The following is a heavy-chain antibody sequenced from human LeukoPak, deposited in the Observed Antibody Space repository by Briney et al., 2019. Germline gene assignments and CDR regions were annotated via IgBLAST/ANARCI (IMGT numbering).Heavy chain of an antibody. V-gene: IGHV4-39*02. CDR1: GDSITSRSNY. CDR3: ARRRGYHFDY. D-gene: IGHD3-10*01. CDR2: ISDGGRT. Sequence: SETLSLTCSVSGDSITSRSNYWGWFRQPPGKGLEWIGTISDGGRTFYNPSLQSRVTLSLDSSKNHFALRLKSVTDADTAHYYCARRRGYHFDYWGQGTLVTISS. J-gene: IGHJ4*02.